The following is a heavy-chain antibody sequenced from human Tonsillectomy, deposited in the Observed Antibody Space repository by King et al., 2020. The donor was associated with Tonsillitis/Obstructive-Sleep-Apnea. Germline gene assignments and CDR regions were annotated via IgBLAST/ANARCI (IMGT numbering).Heavy chain of an antibody. J-gene: IGHJ4*02. CDR1: GFSITGNY. D-gene: IGHD6-25*01. Sequence: VQLVESGGGLVQPGGSLRLSCAASGFSITGNYMTWVRQAPAKWLELVSAIISDNTTTYANSVKGRFTISRNSYKNTPFLQMNVQRAEDTAVYYCATLEGGQRGDGYGGQGTLVPVSS. CDR3: ATLEGGQRGDGY. V-gene: IGHV3-66*01. CDR2: IISDNTT.